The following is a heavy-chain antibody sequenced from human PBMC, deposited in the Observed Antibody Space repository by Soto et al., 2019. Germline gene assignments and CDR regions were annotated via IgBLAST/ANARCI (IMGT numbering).Heavy chain of an antibody. Sequence: VQLVESGGGEVQPGRSLRLSSAASGFTFSSSGMHCVRQATGKGLERVAVLAYDGSNKYYADSVKGRFTSSRDNSKNTLCLQMNRLRGEDTAVYYCAKDGYYDFWRGYQKSNWFDPWGQGTLVTVSS. D-gene: IGHD3-3*01. J-gene: IGHJ5*02. CDR1: GFTFSSSG. CDR3: AKDGYYDFWRGYQKSNWFDP. V-gene: IGHV3-30*18. CDR2: LAYDGSNK.